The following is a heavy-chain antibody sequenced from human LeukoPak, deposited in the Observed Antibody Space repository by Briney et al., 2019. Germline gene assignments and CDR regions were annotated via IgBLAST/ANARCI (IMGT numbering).Heavy chain of an antibody. D-gene: IGHD2-2*01. Sequence: KPSETLSLTCTVSGGSISSSSYYWGWIRQPRGKGLEWIGSIYYSGSTYYNPSLKSRVTISVDTSKNQFSLKLSSVTAADTAVYYYALGYCSSTRCSPHDYWGQGTLVTVSS. J-gene: IGHJ4*02. CDR1: GGSISSSSYY. CDR2: IYYSGST. CDR3: ALGYCSSTRCSPHDY. V-gene: IGHV4-39*01.